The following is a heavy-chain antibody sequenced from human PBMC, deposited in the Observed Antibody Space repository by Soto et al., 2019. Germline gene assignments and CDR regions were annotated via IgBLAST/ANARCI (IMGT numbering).Heavy chain of an antibody. CDR1: GGSISSSSYY. J-gene: IGHJ6*02. D-gene: IGHD1-26*01. CDR3: ASEVGANDYYYGMDV. CDR2: IYYSGST. V-gene: IGHV4-39*01. Sequence: QLQLQESGPGLVKPSETLSLTCTVSGGSISSSSYYWGWIRQPPGKGLEWIGSIYYSGSTYYNPSLKSRVTISVDTSKNQFSLQLSSVTAADTAVYYCASEVGANDYYYGMDVWGQGTTVTVSS.